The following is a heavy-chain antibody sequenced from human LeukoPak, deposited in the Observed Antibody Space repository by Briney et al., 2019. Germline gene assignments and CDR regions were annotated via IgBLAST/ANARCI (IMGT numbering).Heavy chain of an antibody. D-gene: IGHD3-22*01. Sequence: GGSLRLSCVASGFTFSRYSMSWVRQAPGKGLEWVSGISGSGDNTYYADSVKGRFTISRDNSKNTLYVQVNSLGTEDTAAYYCAKGSYYDSSGSFYFDYWGQGTLVTVSS. CDR1: GFTFSRYS. CDR3: AKGSYYDSSGSFYFDY. J-gene: IGHJ4*02. V-gene: IGHV3-23*01. CDR2: ISGSGDNT.